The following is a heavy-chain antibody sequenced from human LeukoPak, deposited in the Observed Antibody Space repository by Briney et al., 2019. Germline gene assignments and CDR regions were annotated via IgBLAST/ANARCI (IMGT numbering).Heavy chain of an antibody. J-gene: IGHJ3*02. CDR3: ARDRRPLGDAFDI. V-gene: IGHV3-21*01. D-gene: IGHD1-26*01. CDR2: ITSRSSYI. CDR1: GFTFSSYS. Sequence: GGSLRLSCAASGFTFSSYSMNWVRQAPGKGLEWVSSITSRSSYIYYADSVKGRFTISRDNAKNSLSLQLNSLRAEDTAVYYCARDRRPLGDAFDIWGQGTMVTVSS.